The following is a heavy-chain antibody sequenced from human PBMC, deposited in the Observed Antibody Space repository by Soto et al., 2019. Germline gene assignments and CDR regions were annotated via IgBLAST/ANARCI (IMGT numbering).Heavy chain of an antibody. CDR1: GFTFSSYA. Sequence: EVQLLESGGGLVQPGGSLRLSCAASGFTFSSYAMSWVRQAPGKGLEWVSAISGSGGSTYYADSVKGRFTISRDNSKNTQYLQMNSLRAEDTAVYYCAIEGGGSGYDRGWYWRGYFDLWGRGTLVTVSS. V-gene: IGHV3-23*01. CDR2: ISGSGGST. J-gene: IGHJ2*01. CDR3: AIEGGGSGYDRGWYWRGYFDL. D-gene: IGHD5-12*01.